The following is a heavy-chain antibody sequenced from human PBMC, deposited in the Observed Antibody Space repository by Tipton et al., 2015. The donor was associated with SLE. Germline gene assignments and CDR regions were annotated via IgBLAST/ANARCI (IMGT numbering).Heavy chain of an antibody. D-gene: IGHD5-12*01. CDR2: LHHSGST. CDR3: ARRLTRYSGYDYFDY. J-gene: IGHJ4*01. CDR1: GESFSGYY. V-gene: IGHV4-34*01. Sequence: TLSLTCAVYGESFSGYYWSWIRQPPGKGLQWIGELHHSGSTNYNPSLKSRVTISVDTSKNQFSLKLSSVTAADTAVYYCARRLTRYSGYDYFDYWGHGTLVTAAS.